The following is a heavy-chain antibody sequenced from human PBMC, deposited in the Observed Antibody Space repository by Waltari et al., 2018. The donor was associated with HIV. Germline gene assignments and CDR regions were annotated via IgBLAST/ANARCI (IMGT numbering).Heavy chain of an antibody. Sequence: QVQLVQSGAEVKKPGASVKVSCKVSGYILTELSIHWVRQAPGEGLDWMGGFDPEDRETIYAQKCQGRVTMTEDTSTDTTYMELSSLRSEDTAVYYCATTRQWLVHSGLDVWGQGTTVTVSS. CDR1: GYILTELS. D-gene: IGHD6-19*01. J-gene: IGHJ6*02. V-gene: IGHV1-24*01. CDR2: FDPEDRET. CDR3: ATTRQWLVHSGLDV.